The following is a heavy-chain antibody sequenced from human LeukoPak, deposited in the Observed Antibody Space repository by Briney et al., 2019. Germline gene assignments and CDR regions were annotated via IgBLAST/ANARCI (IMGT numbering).Heavy chain of an antibody. D-gene: IGHD6-13*01. J-gene: IGHJ4*02. V-gene: IGHV4-39*07. Sequence: SETLSLTCTVSNGSISSSSYYWGWIRQPPGKGLEWIGSFYYSGSSYYNPSLKSRVTISGDTSKNQFSLKLSSVTAADTAVYYCARDRTAAGLFDYWGQGTLVTVSS. CDR2: FYYSGSS. CDR1: NGSISSSSYY. CDR3: ARDRTAAGLFDY.